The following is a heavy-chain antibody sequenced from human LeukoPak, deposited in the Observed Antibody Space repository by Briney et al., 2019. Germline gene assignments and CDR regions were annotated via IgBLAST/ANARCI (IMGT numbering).Heavy chain of an antibody. CDR1: GFTVSSNE. CDR3: AKDHRDGYNYGDY. V-gene: IGHV3-30*02. J-gene: IGHJ4*02. D-gene: IGHD5-24*01. CDR2: IRYDGSNK. Sequence: GGSLRLSCAASGFTVSSNEMSWVRQAPGKGLEWVAFIRYDGSNKYYADSVKGRFTISRDNSKNTLYLQMNSLRAEDTAVYYCAKDHRDGYNYGDYWGQGTLVTVSS.